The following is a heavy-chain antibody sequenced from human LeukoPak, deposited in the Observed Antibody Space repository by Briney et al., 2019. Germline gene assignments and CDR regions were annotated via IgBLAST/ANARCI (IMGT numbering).Heavy chain of an antibody. J-gene: IGHJ6*02. CDR1: GFTFSSHW. V-gene: IGHV3-7*01. CDR3: ARGRLDV. Sequence: GGSLRLSCAGSGFTFSSHWIGWVRQAPGKGLEWVAHINQDGSQKYYVDSVEGRFAISRDNAKNSLYLQMNSLRAEDTAIYYCARGRLDVWGQGTTVTVSS. CDR2: INQDGSQK.